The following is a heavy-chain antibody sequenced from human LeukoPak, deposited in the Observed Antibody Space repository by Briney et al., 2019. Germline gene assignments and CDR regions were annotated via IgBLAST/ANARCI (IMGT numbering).Heavy chain of an antibody. Sequence: PSETLSLTCAVYGGSFSGYYWSWIRQPPGKGLEWIWEINHSGSTNYNPSLKSRVTISVDTSKNQFSLKLSSVTAADTAVYYCARDGWSGYSYYFDYWGQGTLVTVSS. J-gene: IGHJ4*02. D-gene: IGHD3-3*01. CDR1: GGSFSGYY. CDR3: ARDGWSGYSYYFDY. CDR2: INHSGST. V-gene: IGHV4-34*01.